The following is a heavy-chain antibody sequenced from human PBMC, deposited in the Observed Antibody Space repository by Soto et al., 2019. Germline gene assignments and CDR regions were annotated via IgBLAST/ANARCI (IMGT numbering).Heavy chain of an antibody. V-gene: IGHV3-74*01. CDR1: GFSFSGLW. Sequence: EVQLVESGGGLVQPGGSMRLSCAASGFSFSGLWVHWVRQAAGEGLVWVSRISRDGSSTSYADSVEGRFTITRDNDRNTVYLQMHSLRLEDTAVYYCTSRSRAVARFGFDIWGQGTRVTVSS. CDR2: ISRDGSST. D-gene: IGHD6-19*01. J-gene: IGHJ3*02. CDR3: TSRSRAVARFGFDI.